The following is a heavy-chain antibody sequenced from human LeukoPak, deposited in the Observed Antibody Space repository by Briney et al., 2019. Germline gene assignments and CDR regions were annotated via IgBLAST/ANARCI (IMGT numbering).Heavy chain of an antibody. D-gene: IGHD2-2*01. V-gene: IGHV3-23*01. Sequence: GGSLRLSCAASGFPFSTYAMNWVLQAPGKGLEWVSGISGSGTSTSYADSVKGRFTISRDNSKNTLYLQMNSLRAEDTAVYYCAKSRSTSNNWFEPWGQGTLVTVSS. CDR3: AKSRSTSNNWFEP. CDR2: ISGSGTST. J-gene: IGHJ5*02. CDR1: GFPFSTYA.